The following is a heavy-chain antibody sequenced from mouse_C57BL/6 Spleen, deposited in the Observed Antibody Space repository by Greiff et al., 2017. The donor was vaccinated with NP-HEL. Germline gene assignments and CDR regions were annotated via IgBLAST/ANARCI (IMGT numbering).Heavy chain of an antibody. V-gene: IGHV1-19*01. D-gene: IGHD1-1*01. CDR1: GYTFTDYY. CDR2: INPYNGGT. J-gene: IGHJ4*01. CDR3: ARRDYYGSSYGYAMDY. Sequence: EVQLQQSGPVLVKPGASVKMSCKASGYTFTDYYMNWVKQSHGKSLEWIGVINPYNGGTSYNQKFKGKATLTVDKSSSTAYMELNSLTSEDSAVYYCARRDYYGSSYGYAMDYWGQGTSVTVSS.